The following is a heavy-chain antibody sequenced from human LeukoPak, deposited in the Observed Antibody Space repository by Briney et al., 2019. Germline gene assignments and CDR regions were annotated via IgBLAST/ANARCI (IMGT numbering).Heavy chain of an antibody. J-gene: IGHJ4*02. CDR3: ARGTALRHYYFDY. CDR1: GFIFTTYS. Sequence: GESLKISCKASGFIFTTYSIGWVRQMPGKGLEWMEIIYIGDSDTRYSPSFQGQITISADKSITTAYLQWSSLQASDTAMYYCARGTALRHYYFDYWGQGSLVTVSS. CDR2: IYIGDSDT. V-gene: IGHV5-51*01. D-gene: IGHD1/OR15-1a*01.